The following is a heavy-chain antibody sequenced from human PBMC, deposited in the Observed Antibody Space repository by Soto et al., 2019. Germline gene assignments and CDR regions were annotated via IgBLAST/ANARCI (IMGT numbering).Heavy chain of an antibody. J-gene: IGHJ4*02. CDR2: IYPSDSDT. V-gene: IGHV5-51*01. CDR1: GYNFAGHW. Sequence: GESLKISCKGSGYNFAGHWIAWVRQMPGKGLELMGIIYPSDSDTRYRPSFQGQVTISADKSISSAYLQWSSLRASDTAMYYCARGGVSTRTFDYWGQGTLVTVSS. D-gene: IGHD3-3*01. CDR3: ARGGVSTRTFDY.